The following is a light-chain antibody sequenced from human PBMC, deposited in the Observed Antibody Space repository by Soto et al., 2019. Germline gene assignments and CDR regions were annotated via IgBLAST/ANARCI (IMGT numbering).Light chain of an antibody. CDR3: NSYTSKSTGV. Sequence: QSALTQPASVSGSPGQSITISCTGTSSDVGGYNYVSWYQQHPGKAPKLIIYEVSNRPSGFSNRLSGSKSGNTASLTISGRQAEDEADYYCNSYTSKSTGVFGTGTKLTVL. CDR1: SSDVGGYNY. J-gene: IGLJ1*01. V-gene: IGLV2-14*01. CDR2: EVS.